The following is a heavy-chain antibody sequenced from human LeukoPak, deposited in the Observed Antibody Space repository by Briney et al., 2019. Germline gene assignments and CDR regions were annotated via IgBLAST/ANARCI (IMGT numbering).Heavy chain of an antibody. Sequence: ASVKVSCKVSGYTLTELSMHWVRQAPGKGLEWMGGFDPEDGETIYAQKFQGGVTMTEDTSTDTAYMELSSLRSEDTAVYYCATDYRSGSYFWFDPWGQGTLVTVSS. CDR1: GYTLTELS. J-gene: IGHJ5*02. V-gene: IGHV1-24*01. D-gene: IGHD3-10*01. CDR2: FDPEDGET. CDR3: ATDYRSGSYFWFDP.